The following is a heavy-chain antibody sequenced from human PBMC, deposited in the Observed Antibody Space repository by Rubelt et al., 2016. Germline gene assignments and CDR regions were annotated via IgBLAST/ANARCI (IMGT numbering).Heavy chain of an antibody. CDR2: IYPGDSDT. Sequence: EVQLVQSGAEVKKPGESLKISCQGSGYNFAKSWIGWVRQMSGKGLEWMGIIYPGDSDTRYNPAVRGQVTISADKSLSTAYLQWSSLKASDTAMYYCAGLPQNTCYFDYWGQGALVMVSS. J-gene: IGHJ4*03. CDR3: AGLPQNTCYFDY. CDR1: GYNFAKSW. V-gene: IGHV5-51*03.